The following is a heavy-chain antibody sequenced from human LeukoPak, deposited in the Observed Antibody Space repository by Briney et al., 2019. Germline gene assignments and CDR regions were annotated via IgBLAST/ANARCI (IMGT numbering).Heavy chain of an antibody. CDR3: ARLAALPDY. J-gene: IGHJ4*02. D-gene: IGHD6-6*01. V-gene: IGHV4-30-2*01. CDR1: GGSLSSGDYS. CDR2: IYHSGST. Sequence: SETLSLTCAVSGGSLSSGDYSWSWIRQPPGKGLEWVGYIYHSGSTYYNPSLKSRVTISVDTSKNQFSLKLSSVTAADTAVYYCARLAALPDYWGQGTLVTVSS.